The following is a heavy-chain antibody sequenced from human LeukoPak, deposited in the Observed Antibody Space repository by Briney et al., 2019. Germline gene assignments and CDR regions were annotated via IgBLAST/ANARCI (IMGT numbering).Heavy chain of an antibody. V-gene: IGHV3-30-3*01. CDR3: ARDIASSTSYYYGMDV. J-gene: IGHJ6*02. CDR1: EFTFSTYT. Sequence: GKSLRLSCAASEFTFSTYTMHWVRQAPGKGLEWVAVISFDGTNKYYADSVKGRFTISRDNAKNSLYLQMNSLRAEDTAVYYCARDIASSTSYYYGMDVWGQGTTVTVSS. D-gene: IGHD2-2*01. CDR2: ISFDGTNK.